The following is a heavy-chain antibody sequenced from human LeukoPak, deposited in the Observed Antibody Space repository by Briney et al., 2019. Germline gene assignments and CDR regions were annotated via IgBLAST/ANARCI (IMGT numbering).Heavy chain of an antibody. CDR1: GFIFSNYA. CDR3: ATTTTAITLFYYYYYMDV. CDR2: FSGSGGST. J-gene: IGHJ6*03. V-gene: IGHV3-23*01. D-gene: IGHD4-11*01. Sequence: GGSLRLSCAASGFIFSNYAMSWVRQAPGKGLQWVSAFSGSGGSTYYADSVKGRFTISRDNSRNTLYLQMNSLRAEDTAVYYCATTTTAITLFYYYYYMDVWGKGTTVTVSS.